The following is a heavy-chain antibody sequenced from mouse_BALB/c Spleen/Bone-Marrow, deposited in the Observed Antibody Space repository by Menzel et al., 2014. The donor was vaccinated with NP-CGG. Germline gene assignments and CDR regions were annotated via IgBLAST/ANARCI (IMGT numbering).Heavy chain of an antibody. CDR3: VRAARTFDY. V-gene: IGHV14-3*02. Sequence: EVKLQESGAELVKPGASVKLSCTASGFNIIDTYIHWVKQRPEQGLEWIGRIDPANADTKYGPKFQGKATITADTSSNTVYLQFISLTSEDTAIYYCVRAARTFDYWGQGTTLTVSS. CDR2: IDPANADT. J-gene: IGHJ2*01. CDR1: GFNIIDTY. D-gene: IGHD3-1*01.